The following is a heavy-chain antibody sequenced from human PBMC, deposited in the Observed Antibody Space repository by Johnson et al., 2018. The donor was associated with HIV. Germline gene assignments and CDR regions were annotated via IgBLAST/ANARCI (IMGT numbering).Heavy chain of an antibody. J-gene: IGHJ3*02. CDR1: GFTFNSYA. CDR2: ISYDGSNK. D-gene: IGHD1-26*01. Sequence: VQLVESGGDLVQPGGSLRLSCAASGFTFNSYAMHWVRQAPGKGLEWVAVISYDGSNKYYADSVKGRFTISRDNSKNTLYLQMNSLRAEDTAVYYCARDKVDDAFDIWGQGTMVTVSS. V-gene: IGHV3-30-3*01. CDR3: ARDKVDDAFDI.